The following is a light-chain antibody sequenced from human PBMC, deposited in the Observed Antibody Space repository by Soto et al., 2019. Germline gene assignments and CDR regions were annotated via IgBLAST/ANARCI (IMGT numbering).Light chain of an antibody. CDR3: CSYAGSYTWV. J-gene: IGLJ3*02. CDR2: AVN. Sequence: QSALTRPRSVSGSPGQSVTISCTGTSSDVGDYNYVSWYQQHPGKAPKLLIYAVNMRPSGVPDRFSGSKSGNTASLTISGLQAEDEADYSCCSYAGSYTWVFGGGTKVTVL. CDR1: SSDVGDYNY. V-gene: IGLV2-11*01.